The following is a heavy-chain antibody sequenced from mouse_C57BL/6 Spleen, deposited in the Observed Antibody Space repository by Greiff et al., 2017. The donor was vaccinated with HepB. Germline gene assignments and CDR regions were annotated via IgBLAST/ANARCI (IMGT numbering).Heavy chain of an antibody. CDR3: AREGYDYDNSGDYYAMDY. CDR1: GFTFSSYA. D-gene: IGHD2-4*01. Sequence: EVQGVESGGGLVKPGGSLKLSCAASGFTFSSYAMSWVRQTPEKRLEWVATISDGGSYTYYPDNVKGRFTISRDNAKNNLYLQMSNLKSEDTAMYYCAREGYDYDNSGDYYAMDYWGQGTSVTVSS. V-gene: IGHV5-4*01. CDR2: ISDGGSYT. J-gene: IGHJ4*01.